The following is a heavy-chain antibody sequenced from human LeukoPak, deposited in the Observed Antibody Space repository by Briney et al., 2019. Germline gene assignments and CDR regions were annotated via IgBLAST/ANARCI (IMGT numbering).Heavy chain of an antibody. CDR1: GFTFSSYW. CDR3: ATGSGLWSPDY. D-gene: IGHD5-18*01. Sequence: GGSLRLSCAASGFTFSSYWMHWVRQAPGKGLVWVSRINTGGSSTSYADSVKGLFTISRDNAKNRLYVQMNSLRAEDTAVYYCATGSGLWSPDYWGQGTLVTVSS. V-gene: IGHV3-74*01. J-gene: IGHJ4*02. CDR2: INTGGSST.